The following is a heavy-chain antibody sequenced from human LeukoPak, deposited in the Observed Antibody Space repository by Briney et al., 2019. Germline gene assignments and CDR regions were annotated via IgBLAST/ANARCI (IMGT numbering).Heavy chain of an antibody. D-gene: IGHD6-6*01. J-gene: IGHJ5*02. Sequence: GGSLRLSCAASGFPFNVSPMFWVRQAPGKGLEYVSAISITGGTTYYANSVKGRFTISRDNSENILYLQMGSLTAEDMGVYYCARGFSSLSTWGQGTLVTVSS. CDR2: ISITGGTT. CDR1: GFPFNVSP. CDR3: ARGFSSLST. V-gene: IGHV3-64*01.